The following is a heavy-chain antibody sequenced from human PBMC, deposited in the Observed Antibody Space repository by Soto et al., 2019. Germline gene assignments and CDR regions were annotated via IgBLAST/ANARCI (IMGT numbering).Heavy chain of an antibody. J-gene: IGHJ6*02. CDR2: IIPIFGTA. CDR1: GGAFSSYA. Sequence: ASVKVSCKASGGAFSSYAISWVRQAPGQGLEWIGGIIPIFGTANYAQKFQGRVTITADESTSTAYMELSSLRSEDTAVYYCARDPLSFGGDYGGNYVYYYYYGMDVWGQGTTVTVSS. CDR3: ARDPLSFGGDYGGNYVYYYYYGMDV. D-gene: IGHD4-17*01. V-gene: IGHV1-69*13.